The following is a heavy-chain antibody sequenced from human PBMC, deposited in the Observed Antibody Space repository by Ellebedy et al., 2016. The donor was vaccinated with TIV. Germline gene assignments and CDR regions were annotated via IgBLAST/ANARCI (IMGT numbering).Heavy chain of an antibody. J-gene: IGHJ4*02. CDR2: ISYDGNNK. Sequence: GGSLRLSCAASGFKFSSYGMHWVRQAPGKGLEWVAVISYDGNNKYYADSVKGRFTISRDNSKKPLFLQMKSLRADDTAVYYCAKDRGTLGILASFDCWGQGTLVTVSS. D-gene: IGHD7-27*01. CDR1: GFKFSSYG. V-gene: IGHV3-33*05. CDR3: AKDRGTLGILASFDC.